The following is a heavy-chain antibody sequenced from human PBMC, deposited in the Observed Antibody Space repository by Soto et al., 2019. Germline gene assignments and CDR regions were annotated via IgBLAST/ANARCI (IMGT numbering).Heavy chain of an antibody. CDR1: GFTFGSYG. CDR2: ISYDGSNK. J-gene: IGHJ6*02. D-gene: IGHD4-17*01. CDR3: AKEIRVDDYGDFELPNYYYYGMDV. V-gene: IGHV3-30*18. Sequence: GGSLRLSCAASGFTFGSYGMHWVRQAPGKGMEWVAVISYDGSNKYYADSVKGRLTISRDNSKNTLYLQMNSLRAEDTAVYYCAKEIRVDDYGDFELPNYYYYGMDVSGQGTTDTVSS.